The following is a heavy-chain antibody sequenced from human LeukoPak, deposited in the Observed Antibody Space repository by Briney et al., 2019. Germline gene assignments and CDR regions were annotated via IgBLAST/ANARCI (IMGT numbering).Heavy chain of an antibody. D-gene: IGHD2-2*02. CDR3: ARTPSWCSSTSCYKFDY. J-gene: IGHJ4*02. Sequence: SETLSLTCAVYGGSFSGYYWSWIRQPPGKGLEWIGEINHSGSTNYNPSLKSRVTISVDTSKNQFSLKLSSVTAADTAVYYCARTPSWCSSTSCYKFDYWGQGTLVTVSS. CDR2: INHSGST. CDR1: GGSFSGYY. V-gene: IGHV4-34*01.